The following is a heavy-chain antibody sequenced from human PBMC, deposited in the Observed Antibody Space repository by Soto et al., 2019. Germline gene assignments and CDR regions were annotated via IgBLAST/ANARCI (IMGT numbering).Heavy chain of an antibody. CDR2: IYYSGTT. Sequence: PSETLSLTCSVSGDSIIGNNYYWGWIRQPPGKGMEWIGNIYYSGTTYYNPSLKSRVTMSVDTSKNQFYLHLSSITASDTAVYYCASYYDILTGYSNWFDPWGQGTLVTVSS. V-gene: IGHV4-39*01. CDR1: GDSIIGNNYY. J-gene: IGHJ5*02. D-gene: IGHD3-9*01. CDR3: ASYYDILTGYSNWFDP.